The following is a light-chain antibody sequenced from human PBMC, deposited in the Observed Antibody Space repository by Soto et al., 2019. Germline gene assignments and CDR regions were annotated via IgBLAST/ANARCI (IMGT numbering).Light chain of an antibody. Sequence: QSALTQPASVSGSPGQSITVSCTGTSSDVGVYTHVAWYQQHPSKVPKLVIYEVSKRPSGVPDRFSGSKSGNTASLTVSGLQAEDEADYYCSSYAGDNSLVFGGGTKLTVL. CDR2: EVS. J-gene: IGLJ2*01. V-gene: IGLV2-8*01. CDR1: SSDVGVYTH. CDR3: SSYAGDNSLV.